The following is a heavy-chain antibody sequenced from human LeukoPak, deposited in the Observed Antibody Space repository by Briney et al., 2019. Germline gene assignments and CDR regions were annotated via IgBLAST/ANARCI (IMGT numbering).Heavy chain of an antibody. J-gene: IGHJ6*02. V-gene: IGHV3-15*01. Sequence: GGSLRLSCAASGFTFSSYEMNWVRQAPGKGLEWVGRIKSKTDGGTTDYAAPVKGRFTISRDDSKNTLYLQMNSLKTEDTAVYYCTSIWAYYYYGMDVWGQGTTVTVSS. D-gene: IGHD2-21*01. CDR1: GFTFSSYE. CDR2: IKSKTDGGTT. CDR3: TSIWAYYYYGMDV.